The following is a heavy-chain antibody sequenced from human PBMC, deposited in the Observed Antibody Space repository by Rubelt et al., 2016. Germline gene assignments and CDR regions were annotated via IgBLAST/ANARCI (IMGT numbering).Heavy chain of an antibody. CDR3: ASGRG. CDR2: ISYDGSNK. Sequence: GQPGRSLRLSCAASGFTFSNYAMHWVRQVPGKGLEWVTVISYDGSNKYYADSVKGRFTISRDNSKNTLYLQMNRLRAEDTAVYYCASGRGWGQGTLVTVSS. V-gene: IGHV3-30*14. D-gene: IGHD1-26*01. J-gene: IGHJ4*02. CDR1: GFTFSNYA.